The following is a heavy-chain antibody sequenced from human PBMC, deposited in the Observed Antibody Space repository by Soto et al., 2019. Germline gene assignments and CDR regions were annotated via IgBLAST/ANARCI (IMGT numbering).Heavy chain of an antibody. D-gene: IGHD1-26*01. J-gene: IGHJ4*02. CDR3: ARDRSGSAGVFDY. V-gene: IGHV1-69*13. CDR2: IIPIFGTA. Sequence: AVKVSCKASGGTFSSYAISWVRQAPGQGLEWMGGIIPIFGTANYAQKFQGRVTITADESTSTAYMELSSLRSEDTAVYYCARDRSGSAGVFDYWGQGTLVTVSS. CDR1: GGTFSSYA.